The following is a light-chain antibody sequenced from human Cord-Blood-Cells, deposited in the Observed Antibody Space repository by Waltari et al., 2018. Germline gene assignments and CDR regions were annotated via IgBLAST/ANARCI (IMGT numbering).Light chain of an antibody. J-gene: IGLJ1*01. CDR2: DVR. CDR3: SSYTSSSTYV. Sequence: QSALTQPASVSGSPGQSITISCTGTSSDVGGYNYVSWYQQHPGKAPKLMIYDVRKRPSGVSNRFSGSTSGNTASLTISGLQAEDEADYYCSSYTSSSTYVFGTGTKVTVL. CDR1: SSDVGGYNY. V-gene: IGLV2-14*01.